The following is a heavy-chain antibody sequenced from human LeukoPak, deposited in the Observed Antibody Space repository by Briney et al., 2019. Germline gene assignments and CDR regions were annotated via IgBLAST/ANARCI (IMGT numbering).Heavy chain of an antibody. CDR1: GFTFSSYW. CDR3: ARDLRSIVGATGVDY. Sequence: GGSLRLSCAASGFTFSSYWMSWVRQAPGKGLEWVANIKQDGSEKYYVDSVKGRFTISRDNAKNSLYLQMNSLRAEDTAVYYCARDLRSIVGATGVDYWGQGTLVIVSS. J-gene: IGHJ4*02. D-gene: IGHD1-26*01. V-gene: IGHV3-7*01. CDR2: IKQDGSEK.